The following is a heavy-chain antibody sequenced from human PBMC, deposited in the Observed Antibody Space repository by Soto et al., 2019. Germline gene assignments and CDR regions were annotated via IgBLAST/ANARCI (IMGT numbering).Heavy chain of an antibody. D-gene: IGHD2-21*02. CDR1: GFTFSYYW. CDR2: IHSDGSST. CDR3: ARGDRGAFDL. J-gene: IGHJ3*01. Sequence: EVRLVESEGGLVQPGGSLSLSCAASGFTFSYYWMHWVRQAPGQGLLWFSRIHSDGSSTTYADSVKGRFTISRDNAKNTVSLQMNSLRVEDTGVYFCARGDRGAFDLWGQGTMVTVSS. V-gene: IGHV3-74*01.